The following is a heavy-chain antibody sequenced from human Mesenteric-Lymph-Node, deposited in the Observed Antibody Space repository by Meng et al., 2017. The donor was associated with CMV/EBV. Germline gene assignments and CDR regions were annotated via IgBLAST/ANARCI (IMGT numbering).Heavy chain of an antibody. CDR1: GFIFDHYA. D-gene: IGHD5-12*01. CDR2: ISWNTNAI. Sequence: GGSLRLSCVASGFIFDHYAMHWVRQAPGKGLEWVSGISWNTNAIDYADSVKGRFTISRDNAKNSLFLQMTNLRPEDTAFYYCAKDSLGYSGYDPNFDHWGQGTLVIVSS. CDR3: AKDSLGYSGYDPNFDH. V-gene: IGHV3-9*01. J-gene: IGHJ5*02.